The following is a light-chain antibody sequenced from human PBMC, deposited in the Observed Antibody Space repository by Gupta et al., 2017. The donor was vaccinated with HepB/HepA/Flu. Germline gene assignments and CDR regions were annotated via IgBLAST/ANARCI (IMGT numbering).Light chain of an antibody. CDR2: EVS. CDR3: CSYAGSSTVV. CDR1: SSDVGSYNL. J-gene: IGLJ2*01. V-gene: IGLV2-23*02. Sequence: SALPQPASVSGSPGQSLTISCTGTSSDVGSYNLVSWYQQHPAKAPKLMIYEVSKRTAGASNRFSGSKAGNTASLTISGHQGEDVADYYCCSYAGSSTVVFGGGTKLTVL.